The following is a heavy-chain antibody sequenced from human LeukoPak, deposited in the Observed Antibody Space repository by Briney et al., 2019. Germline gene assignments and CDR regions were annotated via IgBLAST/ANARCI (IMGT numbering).Heavy chain of an antibody. CDR2: ISDNGVAT. Sequence: GGSLRLSCAASISHFNSDPMYWVRQAPGKGLEYVSAISDNGVATYYANSVKGRFTISRDNSKNTLYLDMGSLRVEDMAVYYCARGWSGTSVWGQGTMVTSLQ. CDR3: ARGWSGTSV. J-gene: IGHJ3*01. V-gene: IGHV3-64*01. CDR1: ISHFNSDP. D-gene: IGHD3-3*01.